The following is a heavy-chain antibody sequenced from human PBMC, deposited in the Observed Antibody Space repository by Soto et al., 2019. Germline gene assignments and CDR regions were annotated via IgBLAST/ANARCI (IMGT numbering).Heavy chain of an antibody. J-gene: IGHJ5*02. CDR1: GYSFTSYW. D-gene: IGHD1-26*01. CDR3: ARHLGFPEPTTNWFDP. Sequence: GESLKISCKGSGYSFTSYWIGWVRQMPGKGLEWMGIIYPGDSDTRYSPSFQGQVTISADKSISTAYLQWSSLKASDTAMYYCARHLGFPEPTTNWFDPWGQGTLVTVSS. V-gene: IGHV5-51*01. CDR2: IYPGDSDT.